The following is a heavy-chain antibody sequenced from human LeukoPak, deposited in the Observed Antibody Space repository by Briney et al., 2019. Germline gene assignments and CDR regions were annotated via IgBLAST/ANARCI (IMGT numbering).Heavy chain of an antibody. CDR3: ARYRVITNDYFDY. V-gene: IGHV3-11*01. Sequence: GGSLRLSCAASGFTFGDYYTSWIRQAPGKGLEWVSYISNSGNTIKEADSVRGRFTISRDNAQNSLFLQMKSLRADDTAVYYCARYRVITNDYFDYWGQGTLVTVSS. D-gene: IGHD3-16*01. CDR2: ISNSGNTI. CDR1: GFTFGDYY. J-gene: IGHJ4*02.